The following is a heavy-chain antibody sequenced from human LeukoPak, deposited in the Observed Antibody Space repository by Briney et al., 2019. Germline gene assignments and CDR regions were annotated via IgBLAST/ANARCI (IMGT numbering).Heavy chain of an antibody. Sequence: SETLSLTRTVSGGSVTDYYWSWIRQSPGKGLEWICYIYYTGTSYNPSLKSRVTISADTPKNQFSLKLISVTAADTAVYYCASRKLGNDYWGQGTLVTVSS. CDR2: IYYTGT. V-gene: IGHV4-59*02. CDR1: GGSVTDYY. J-gene: IGHJ4*02. D-gene: IGHD7-27*01. CDR3: ASRKLGNDY.